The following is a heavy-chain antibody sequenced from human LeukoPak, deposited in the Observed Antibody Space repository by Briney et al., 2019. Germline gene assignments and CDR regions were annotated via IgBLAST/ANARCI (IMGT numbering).Heavy chain of an antibody. Sequence: PGGSLRLSCAASGFTFSSYWMSWVRQPPGKGLEWIGEIYHSGSTNYNPSLKSRVTISVDKSKNQFSLKLSSVTAADTAVYYCATFWSGYYYDYWGQGTLVTVSS. D-gene: IGHD3-3*01. CDR1: GFTFSSYW. CDR3: ATFWSGYYYDY. CDR2: IYHSGST. J-gene: IGHJ4*02. V-gene: IGHV4-4*02.